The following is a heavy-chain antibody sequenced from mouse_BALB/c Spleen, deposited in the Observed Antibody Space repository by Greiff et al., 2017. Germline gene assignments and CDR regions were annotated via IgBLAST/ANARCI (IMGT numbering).Heavy chain of an antibody. Sequence: VKLMESGAELAKPGASVKMSCKASGYTFTSYWMHWVKQRPGQGLEWIGYINPSTGYTEYNQKFKDKATLTADKSSSTAYMQLSSLTSEDSAVYYCARSYDYGAMDYWGQGTSVTVSS. CDR2: INPSTGYT. CDR1: GYTFTSYW. V-gene: IGHV1-7*01. J-gene: IGHJ4*01. D-gene: IGHD2-4*01. CDR3: ARSYDYGAMDY.